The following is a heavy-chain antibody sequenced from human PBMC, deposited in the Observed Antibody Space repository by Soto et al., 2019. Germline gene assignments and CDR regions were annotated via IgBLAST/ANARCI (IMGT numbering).Heavy chain of an antibody. J-gene: IGHJ4*02. V-gene: IGHV3-30*18. CDR3: AKDRVGGTFYTPLAF. Sequence: QVQLVESGGGVVQPGGSLRLSCQASGFNFDNYGMHWVRQAPGKGLEWVAVITYDGSFQYYADSVKGRFTISRDNSKNTLSLHLNTLKPEDTAVYHCAKDRVGGTFYTPLAFWGLGTLVTVSS. CDR1: GFNFDNYG. CDR2: ITYDGSFQ. D-gene: IGHD1-7*01.